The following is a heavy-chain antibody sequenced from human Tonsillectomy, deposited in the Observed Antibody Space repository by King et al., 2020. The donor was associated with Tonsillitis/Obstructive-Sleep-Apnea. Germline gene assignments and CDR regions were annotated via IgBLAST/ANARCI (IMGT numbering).Heavy chain of an antibody. Sequence: VQLVESGAEVKKPGASVKVSCTASGYTFSGYYMHWVRQAPGQGLEWMGWINPNSGGTNYAQKFQGRVTMTRDTSISTAYMELSSLRSDDTAVYYCARTDIAARPNYYYGMDVWGQGTTVTVSS. CDR1: GYTFSGYY. CDR3: ARTDIAARPNYYYGMDV. CDR2: INPNSGGT. J-gene: IGHJ6*02. D-gene: IGHD6-6*01. V-gene: IGHV1-2*02.